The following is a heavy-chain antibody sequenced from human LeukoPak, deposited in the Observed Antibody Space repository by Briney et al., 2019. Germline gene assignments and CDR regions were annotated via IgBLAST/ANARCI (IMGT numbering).Heavy chain of an antibody. CDR3: ARAKRYYGSGSYDY. CDR1: GDSISSHY. J-gene: IGHJ4*02. CDR2: IYYSGST. Sequence: SETLSLTCTVSGDSISSHYWSWIRQPPGKGLEWIGYIYYSGSTNYNPSLKSRVTISVDTSKNQFSLKLSSVTAADTAVYYCARAKRYYGSGSYDYWGQGTLVTVSS. D-gene: IGHD3-10*01. V-gene: IGHV4-59*11.